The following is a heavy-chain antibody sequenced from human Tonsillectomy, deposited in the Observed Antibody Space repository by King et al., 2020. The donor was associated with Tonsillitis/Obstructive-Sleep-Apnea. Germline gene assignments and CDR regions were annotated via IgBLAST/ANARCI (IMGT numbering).Heavy chain of an antibody. V-gene: IGHV4-39*01. J-gene: IGHJ2*01. CDR3: ARNEYGHYRYFDL. D-gene: IGHD4-17*01. Sequence: QLQESGPGLVKPSGTLSLTCTVSGGSISSSSFYWGWIRQPPGKGLEWIGGIYYSGTTYYNPYLKSLVTVSVDTSTNQFSLKLTSVTAADTAFYYCARNEYGHYRYFDLWGRGTLVTVSS. CDR1: GGSISSSSFY. CDR2: IYYSGTT.